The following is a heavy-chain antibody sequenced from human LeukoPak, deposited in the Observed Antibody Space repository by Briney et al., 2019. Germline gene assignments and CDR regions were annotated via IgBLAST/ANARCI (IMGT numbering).Heavy chain of an antibody. J-gene: IGHJ6*02. D-gene: IGHD2-15*01. CDR2: FDPEDGET. CDR3: ATQPLVVAATVSYYYGMDV. CDR1: GYTLTELS. Sequence: GASVKVSCKVSGYTLTELSMHWVRQAPGKGLEWMGGFDPEDGETIYAQKFQGRVTMTEDTSTDTAYMELSSLRSEDTAVYYCATQPLVVAATVSYYYGMDVWGQGTTVTVSS. V-gene: IGHV1-24*01.